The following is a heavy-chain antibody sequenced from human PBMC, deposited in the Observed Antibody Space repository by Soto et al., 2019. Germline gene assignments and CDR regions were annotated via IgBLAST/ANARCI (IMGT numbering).Heavy chain of an antibody. CDR2: IYSVGST. J-gene: IGHJ4*02. CDR3: ARLEVGWELGVGPLDF. V-gene: IGHV3-53*01. Sequence: GGSLRLSCAASGFSVSSNYMSWVRQAPGKGLEWVSLIYSVGSTYYADSVKGRFTISRDNSKNTLYLQMNSLRAEDTAVYYCARLEVGWELGVGPLDFWGQGTLVTVSS. D-gene: IGHD1-26*01. CDR1: GFSVSSNY.